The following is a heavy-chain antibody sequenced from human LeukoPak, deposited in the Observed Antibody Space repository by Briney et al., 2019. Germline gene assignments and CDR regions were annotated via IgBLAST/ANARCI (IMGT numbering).Heavy chain of an antibody. J-gene: IGHJ4*02. CDR2: ITGTGGAT. CDR1: GFTFSNYV. V-gene: IGHV3-23*01. D-gene: IGHD7-27*01. CDR3: AKAPRGHLAWDYFDN. Sequence: GGSLRLSRAASGFTFSNYVMSCVRQAPGKGLEWVSTITGTGGATYYADSVKGRFTISRDNSKTTLYLQMNSLSAEDTAVYYCAKAPRGHLAWDYFDNWGQGTLVTVSS.